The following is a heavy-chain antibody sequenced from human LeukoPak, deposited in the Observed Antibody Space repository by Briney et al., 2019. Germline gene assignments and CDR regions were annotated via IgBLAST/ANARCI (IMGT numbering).Heavy chain of an antibody. Sequence: SETLSLTCAVYGGSFSGYYWSWIRQPPGKGLEWIGEINHSGSTNYNPSLKSRVTISVDTSKNQFSLKLSPVTAADTAVYYCASIAVAGTSMGDYWGQGTLVTVSS. D-gene: IGHD6-19*01. CDR1: GGSFSGYY. V-gene: IGHV4-34*01. CDR3: ASIAVAGTSMGDY. J-gene: IGHJ4*02. CDR2: INHSGST.